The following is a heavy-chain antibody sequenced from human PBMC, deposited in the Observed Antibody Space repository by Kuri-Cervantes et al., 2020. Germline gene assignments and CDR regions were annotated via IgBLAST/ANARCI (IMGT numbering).Heavy chain of an antibody. CDR1: GYTFCHYG. Sequence: ASVKVSCKASGYTFCHYGINWVRQAPGQGLEWMTWISTYNGDANSVHNLQGRVTMTTDTSTSTAYMELRSLRSDDTAVYYCARGPYDYVWGSYRWAFDHGMDVWGQGTTVTVSS. CDR3: ARGPYDYVWGSYRWAFDHGMDV. V-gene: IGHV1-18*04. J-gene: IGHJ6*02. CDR2: ISTYNGDA. D-gene: IGHD3-16*02.